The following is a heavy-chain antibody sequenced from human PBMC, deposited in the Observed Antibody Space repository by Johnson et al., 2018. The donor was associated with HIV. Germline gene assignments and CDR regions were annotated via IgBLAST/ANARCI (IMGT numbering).Heavy chain of an antibody. Sequence: VQLVESGGGVVQPGRSLRLSCAASGFTFSSYAMHWVRQAPGKGLEWVAVISYDGSNKYYADSVKGRFTISRDNSKNTLYLQMNSLRAEDTAVYYCARAGANYYYDSSGYGALDIWGQGTMVTVSS. J-gene: IGHJ3*02. CDR2: ISYDGSNK. CDR1: GFTFSSYA. CDR3: ARAGANYYYDSSGYGALDI. D-gene: IGHD3-22*01. V-gene: IGHV3-30-3*01.